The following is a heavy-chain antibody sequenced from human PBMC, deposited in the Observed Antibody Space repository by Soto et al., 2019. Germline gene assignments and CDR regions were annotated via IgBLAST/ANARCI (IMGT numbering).Heavy chain of an antibody. CDR3: ATTVDSSGWYRGHYFDY. J-gene: IGHJ4*02. Sequence: PGGSLRLSCAASGFTFSNAWMNWVCQAPGKGLEWIARIKSKAAGGSTYYADSVKGRFTISRDNSKNTLYLQMNSLRAEDTAVYYCATTVDSSGWYRGHYFDYWGQGTLVTVS. CDR1: GFTFSNAW. CDR2: IKSKAAGGST. D-gene: IGHD6-19*01. V-gene: IGHV3-15*01.